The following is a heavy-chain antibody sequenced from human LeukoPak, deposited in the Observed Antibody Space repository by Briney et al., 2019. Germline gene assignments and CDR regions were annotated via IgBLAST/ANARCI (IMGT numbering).Heavy chain of an antibody. CDR3: ARAYCTGGTCYDDAFDL. J-gene: IGHJ3*01. CDR2: TYKCGST. V-gene: IGHV3-66*01. Sequence: GGSLRLSCEASGFTVSSNHMNWVRQVPGKGLEWVSITYKCGSTYYADSVKGRFTSSRGKSKNKVFLQMSSLRLEDTSVYYCARAYCTGGTCYDDAFDLWGQGTLVTVPS. CDR1: GFTVSSNH. D-gene: IGHD2-15*01.